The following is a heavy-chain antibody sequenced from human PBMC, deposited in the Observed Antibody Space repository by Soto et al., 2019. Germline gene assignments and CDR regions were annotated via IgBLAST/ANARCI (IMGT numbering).Heavy chain of an antibody. CDR1: GYTSTSYG. CDR3: AALGIAAAGTVFAFDI. Sequence: ASVKVSCKASGYTSTSYGISWLRQAPGQGLEWMGWISAYNGNTNYAQKFQERVTITRDMSTSTAYMELSSLRSEDTAVYYCAALGIAAAGTVFAFDIWGQGTMVTVSS. D-gene: IGHD6-13*01. V-gene: IGHV1-18*01. J-gene: IGHJ3*02. CDR2: ISAYNGNT.